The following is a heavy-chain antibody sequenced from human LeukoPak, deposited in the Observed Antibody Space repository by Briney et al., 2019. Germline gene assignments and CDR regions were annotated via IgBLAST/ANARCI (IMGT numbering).Heavy chain of an antibody. J-gene: IGHJ4*01. CDR2: ISGDGSVT. D-gene: IGHD6-6*01. CDR1: GFTLRNYW. V-gene: IGHV3-74*01. Sequence: GGSLRLSCTASGFTLRNYWMHWVRQVPGKRLVWVSRISGDGSVTNYADSVQGRFTISRDNAKNTLCLQIDSLRSEDTAVYYCARYSSSTGGASYYLDYWGHGTLVTVSS. CDR3: ARYSSSTGGASYYLDY.